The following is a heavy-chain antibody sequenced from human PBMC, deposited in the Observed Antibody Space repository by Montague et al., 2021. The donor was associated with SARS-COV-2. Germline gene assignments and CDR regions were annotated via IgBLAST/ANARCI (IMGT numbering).Heavy chain of an antibody. CDR3: ARDVGFGELLCPD. J-gene: IGHJ4*02. CDR2: INPDSGGT. V-gene: IGHV1-2*02. D-gene: IGHD3-10*01. CDR1: GYTFTRHY. Sequence: SVKVSCKASGYTFTRHYIHWVRQAPGQRPEYMGWINPDSGGTNYAQKFQGRVTMTRDMSISTAYMELSSLRSDDTAIYYCARDVGFGELLCPDWGQGTLVTVSS.